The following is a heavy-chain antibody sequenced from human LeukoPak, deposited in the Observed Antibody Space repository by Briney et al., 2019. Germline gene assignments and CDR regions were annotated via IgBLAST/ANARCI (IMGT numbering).Heavy chain of an antibody. J-gene: IGHJ4*02. Sequence: ASVKVSCKVSGYTLTELSMHWVRQAPGTGLEWMGGFDPEDGETIYAQKFQGRVTMTEDTSTDTAYMELSSLRSEDTAVYYCATNERYSSSWYEISLNYWGQGTLVTVSS. CDR1: GYTLTELS. CDR3: ATNERYSSSWYEISLNY. V-gene: IGHV1-24*01. CDR2: FDPEDGET. D-gene: IGHD6-13*01.